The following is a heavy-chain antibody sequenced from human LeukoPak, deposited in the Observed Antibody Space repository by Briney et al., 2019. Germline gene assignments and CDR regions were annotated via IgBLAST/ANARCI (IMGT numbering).Heavy chain of an antibody. D-gene: IGHD4-23*01. CDR1: GDSISSSSYY. Sequence: SETLSLSCTVSGDSISSSSYYWGWIRQPPGKELEWIGSIYYSGSTYYNPSLNSRVTISVDTSKNQFSLKLSSVTAADTAVYYCARDYLGGNLDAFDIWGQGTMVTVSS. V-gene: IGHV4-39*07. CDR3: ARDYLGGNLDAFDI. J-gene: IGHJ3*02. CDR2: IYYSGST.